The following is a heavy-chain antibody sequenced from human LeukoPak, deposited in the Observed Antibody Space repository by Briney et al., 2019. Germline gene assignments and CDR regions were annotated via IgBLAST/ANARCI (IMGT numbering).Heavy chain of an antibody. CDR3: AKDRDIREWCKDAFDI. J-gene: IGHJ3*02. V-gene: IGHV3-23*01. D-gene: IGHD3-3*01. CDR2: ITGYGGDT. Sequence: GSLRLSCAASGFTFTRYAMSWVRQAPGKGLEWVSAITGYGGDTYYAASVKGRFTVSRDNSKNTLYLQMSSLRAEDTAMYYCAKDRDIREWCKDAFDIWGQGTRVTVSS. CDR1: GFTFTRYA.